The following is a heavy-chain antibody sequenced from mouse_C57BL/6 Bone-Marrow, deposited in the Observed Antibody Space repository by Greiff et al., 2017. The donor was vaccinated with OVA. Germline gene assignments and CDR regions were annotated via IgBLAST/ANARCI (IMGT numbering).Heavy chain of an antibody. J-gene: IGHJ2*01. D-gene: IGHD1-1*01. CDR3: ARGPYYYGSSYVDY. Sequence: QVQLQQSGPELVKPGASVKISCKASGYSFTSYYIHWVKQRPGQGLEWIGWIYPGSGNTKYNEKFKGKATLTADTSSSTAYMQLSSLTSEDSAVYYCARGPYYYGSSYVDYWGQGTTLTVSS. V-gene: IGHV1-66*01. CDR2: IYPGSGNT. CDR1: GYSFTSYY.